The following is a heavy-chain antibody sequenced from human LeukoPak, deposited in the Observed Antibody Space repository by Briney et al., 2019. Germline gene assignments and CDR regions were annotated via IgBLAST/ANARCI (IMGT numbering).Heavy chain of an antibody. CDR3: ARSTIFGVVIQFNWFDP. D-gene: IGHD3-3*01. Sequence: PSETLSLTCTVSGGSISSSSYYWGWIRQPPGKGLEWIGSIYYSGSTYYNPSLKSRVTISVDTSKNQFSLKLSSVTAADTAVYYCARSTIFGVVIQFNWFDPWGQGTLVTVSS. V-gene: IGHV4-39*01. CDR2: IYYSGST. J-gene: IGHJ5*02. CDR1: GGSISSSSYY.